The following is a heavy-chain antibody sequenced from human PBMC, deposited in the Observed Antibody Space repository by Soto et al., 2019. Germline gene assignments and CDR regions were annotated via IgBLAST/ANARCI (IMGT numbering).Heavy chain of an antibody. V-gene: IGHV3-30-3*01. D-gene: IGHD3-22*01. CDR3: ARAEYYYDSSGPNWFDP. Sequence: WGSLRLSCAASGFTFSSYAMHWVRQAPGKGLEWVAVISYDGSNKYYADSVKGRFTISRDNSKNTLYLQMNSLRAEDTAVYYCARAEYYYDSSGPNWFDPWGQGTLVTVSS. J-gene: IGHJ5*02. CDR1: GFTFSSYA. CDR2: ISYDGSNK.